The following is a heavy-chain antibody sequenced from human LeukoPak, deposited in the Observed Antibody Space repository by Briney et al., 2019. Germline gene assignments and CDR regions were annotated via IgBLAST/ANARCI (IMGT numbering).Heavy chain of an antibody. CDR3: AKVGYYGSGSPADY. D-gene: IGHD3-10*01. CDR1: GFTFSSYG. V-gene: IGHV3-30*18. CDR2: ISYDGNNK. J-gene: IGHJ4*02. Sequence: PGGSLRLSCAASGFTFSSYGMHWVRQAPGKGLEWVAVISYDGNNKYYADSVKGRFTISRDNSKNTLYLQMNSLGAEDTAVYYCAKVGYYGSGSPADYWGQGTLVTVSS.